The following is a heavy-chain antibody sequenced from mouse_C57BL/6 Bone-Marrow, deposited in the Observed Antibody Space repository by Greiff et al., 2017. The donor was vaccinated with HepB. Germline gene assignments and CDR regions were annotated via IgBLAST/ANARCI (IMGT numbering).Heavy chain of an antibody. Sequence: QVQLQQSGPELVKPGASEKLSCKASGYTFTSYDINWVKQRPGQGLEWIGWIYPRDGSTKYNEKFKGKATLTVDTSSSTAYMELHSLTSEDSAVYFCARWGATTVVPYYAMDYWGQGTSVTVSS. CDR2: IYPRDGST. V-gene: IGHV1-85*01. D-gene: IGHD1-1*01. CDR3: ARWGATTVVPYYAMDY. J-gene: IGHJ4*01. CDR1: GYTFTSYD.